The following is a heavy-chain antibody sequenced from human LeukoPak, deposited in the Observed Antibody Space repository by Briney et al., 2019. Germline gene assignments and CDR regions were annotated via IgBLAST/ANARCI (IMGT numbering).Heavy chain of an antibody. CDR3: ARVGWELLDY. D-gene: IGHD2-15*01. V-gene: IGHV4-61*01. Sequence: PSETLSLTCTVSGDSTNINNYYWSWIRQPPGKGLEWIGYIYYSGSTNHNPSLKSRVTISVDTSKNQFSLKLSSVTAADTAVYYCARVGWELLDYWGQGTLVTVSS. J-gene: IGHJ4*02. CDR1: GDSTNINNYY. CDR2: IYYSGST.